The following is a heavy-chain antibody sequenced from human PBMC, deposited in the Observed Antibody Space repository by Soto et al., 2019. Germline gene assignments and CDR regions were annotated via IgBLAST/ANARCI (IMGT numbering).Heavy chain of an antibody. CDR1: GFTFSSYS. CDR2: ISSSSSYI. J-gene: IGHJ2*01. D-gene: IGHD2-21*02. Sequence: EVQLVESGGGLVKPGGSLRLSCAASGFTFSSYSMNWVRQAPGKGLEWVSSISSSSSYIYYADSVKGRFTISRDNAKNALYVRMNSLRAEDTAVYYCARDPTVVTPDWYFDLWGRGTLVTVSS. CDR3: ARDPTVVTPDWYFDL. V-gene: IGHV3-21*01.